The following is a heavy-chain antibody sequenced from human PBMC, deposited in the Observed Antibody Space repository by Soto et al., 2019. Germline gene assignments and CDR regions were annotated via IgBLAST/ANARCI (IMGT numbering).Heavy chain of an antibody. CDR1: GDSVSSNSAA. CDR3: AKGGSETGSDPNDAFDI. CDR2: TYYRAKWYN. V-gene: IGHV6-1*01. J-gene: IGHJ3*02. Sequence: SQTLSLTCAISGDSVSSNSAAWNWIRQSPSRGLEWLGRTYYRAKWYNDYAVSVKSRITINPDTSKNQFSLQLNSVTPEDTAVYYCAKGGSETGSDPNDAFDIWGQGTMVTVSS. D-gene: IGHD3-9*01.